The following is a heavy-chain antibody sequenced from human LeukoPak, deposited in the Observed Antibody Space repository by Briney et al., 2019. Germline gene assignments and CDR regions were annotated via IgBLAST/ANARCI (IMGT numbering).Heavy chain of an antibody. D-gene: IGHD6-19*01. CDR1: GFTFSSYE. CDR2: ISSSGRTI. CDR3: AGLGSGRYSYFDQ. Sequence: PGGSLRLSCAASGFTFSSYEMNWVRQAPGKGREWVSYISSSGRTIYYADSVKGRFTISRDNAKNSLYLKINSLRADDTAVYYCAGLGSGRYSYFDQWGQGTLVTVSS. J-gene: IGHJ4*02. V-gene: IGHV3-48*03.